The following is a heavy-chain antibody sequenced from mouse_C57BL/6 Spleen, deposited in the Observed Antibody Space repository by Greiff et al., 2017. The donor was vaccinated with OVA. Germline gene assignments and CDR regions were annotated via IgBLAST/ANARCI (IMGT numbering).Heavy chain of an antibody. Sequence: VKLMESGAELVRPGASVKLSCKASGYTFTDYYINWVKQRPGQGLEWIARIYPGSGNTYYNEKFKGKATLTAEKSSSTAYMQLSSLTSEDSAVYFCAREGFAYWGQGTLVTVAA. V-gene: IGHV1-76*01. CDR2: IYPGSGNT. J-gene: IGHJ3*01. CDR1: GYTFTDYY. CDR3: AREGFAY.